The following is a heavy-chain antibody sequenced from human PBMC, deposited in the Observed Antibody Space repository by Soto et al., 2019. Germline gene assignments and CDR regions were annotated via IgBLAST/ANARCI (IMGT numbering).Heavy chain of an antibody. CDR3: ASFVKASGPNRSYYYYGLDV. CDR1: GFTFSSYW. CDR2: IKQDGSEK. V-gene: IGHV3-7*03. D-gene: IGHD3-3*01. Sequence: GGSLRLSCAASGFTFSSYWMSWVRQAPGKGLEWVANIKQDGSEKYYVDSVKGRFTISRDNAKNSLYLQMNSLRAEDTAVYYCASFVKASGPNRSYYYYGLDVWGQGTTVTVSS. J-gene: IGHJ6*02.